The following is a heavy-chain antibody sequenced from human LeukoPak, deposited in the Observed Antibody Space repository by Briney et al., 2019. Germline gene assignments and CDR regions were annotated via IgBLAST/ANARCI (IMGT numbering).Heavy chain of an antibody. CDR3: ARGPYINSWGKTDY. CDR1: GFTFSSFA. V-gene: IGHV3-30-3*02. Sequence: PGGSLRLSCAASGFTFSSFAMHWVRQAPGKGLEWMAVISFDGTTKHYADSVKGRFTISRDSSKATVYLQMNSLRRDDTAVYYCARGPYINSWGKTDYWGQGTLVTVSS. J-gene: IGHJ4*02. D-gene: IGHD3-10*01. CDR2: ISFDGTTK.